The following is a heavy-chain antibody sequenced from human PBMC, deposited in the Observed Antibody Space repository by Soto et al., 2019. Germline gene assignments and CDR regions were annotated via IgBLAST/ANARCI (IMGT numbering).Heavy chain of an antibody. Sequence: EVQLLESEGGLVQPGGSLRLSCAASGFTFSSYAMSWVRQAPGKGLEWVSAISGSGGSTYYADSVKGRFTISRDNSKNTLYLQMNSLRAEDTAVYYCAKDGDSSWYLGVGSDYWGQGTLVTVSS. J-gene: IGHJ4*02. V-gene: IGHV3-23*01. CDR3: AKDGDSSWYLGVGSDY. CDR2: ISGSGGST. CDR1: GFTFSSYA. D-gene: IGHD6-13*01.